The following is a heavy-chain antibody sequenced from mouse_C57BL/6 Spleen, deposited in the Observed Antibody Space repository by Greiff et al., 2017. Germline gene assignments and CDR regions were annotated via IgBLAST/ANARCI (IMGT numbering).Heavy chain of an antibody. D-gene: IGHD1-1*01. CDR2: IDPSDSYT. CDR3: ARGAHQGSTVVAPFDY. V-gene: IGHV1-69*01. Sequence: VQLQQPGAELVMPGASVKLSCKASGYTFTSYWMHWVKQRPGQGLEWIGEIDPSDSYTNYNQKFKGKSTLTVDKSSSTAYMQLSSLTSEDSAVYYWARGAHQGSTVVAPFDYWGQGTTLTVSS. J-gene: IGHJ2*01. CDR1: GYTFTSYW.